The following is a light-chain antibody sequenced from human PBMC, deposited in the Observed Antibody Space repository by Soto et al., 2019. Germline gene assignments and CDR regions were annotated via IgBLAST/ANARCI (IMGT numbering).Light chain of an antibody. Sequence: TQSPSSLSASVGYRVTITCRAIQSVSSKVAWYQQKPGQAPKLLISAASSRATAIPDRFSGSGSGTDFTLTITRLEPEDFALYYCQQYGSSPITFGQGTRLE. V-gene: IGKV3-20*01. J-gene: IGKJ5*01. CDR3: QQYGSSPIT. CDR1: QSVSSK. CDR2: AAS.